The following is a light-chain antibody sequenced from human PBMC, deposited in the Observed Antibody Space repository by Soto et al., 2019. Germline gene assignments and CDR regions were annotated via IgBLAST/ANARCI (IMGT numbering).Light chain of an antibody. Sequence: QSALTQPASVSGSPGQSITISCTGTSSDVGGYDYVSWYQQHPGKAPKLMIYDVSNRPSGVSNRFSGSKSGNTASLTISGLQDEDEADYYCSSYTSSSAQGVFGGGTQLTVL. J-gene: IGLJ2*01. V-gene: IGLV2-14*01. CDR1: SSDVGGYDY. CDR2: DVS. CDR3: SSYTSSSAQGV.